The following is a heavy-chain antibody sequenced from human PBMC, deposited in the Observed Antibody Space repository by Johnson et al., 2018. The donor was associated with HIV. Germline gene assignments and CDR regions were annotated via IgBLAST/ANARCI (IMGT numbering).Heavy chain of an antibody. J-gene: IGHJ3*02. D-gene: IGHD6-13*01. CDR1: GFTFSSYA. CDR2: ISYDGSNK. CDR3: TRSIAATGRDAFDI. V-gene: IGHV3-30*04. Sequence: QVKLVESGGGVVQPGRSLRLSCAASGFTFSSYAMHWVRQAPGKGLEWVAVISYDGSNKYYADSVKGRFTISRDNSKNTLYLQMNSLRAEDTAVYYCTRSIAATGRDAFDIWGQGTMVTVSS.